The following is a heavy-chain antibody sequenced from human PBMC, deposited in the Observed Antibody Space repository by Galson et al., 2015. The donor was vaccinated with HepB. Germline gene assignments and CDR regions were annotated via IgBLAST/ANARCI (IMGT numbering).Heavy chain of an antibody. Sequence: GFTFSSYAMSWVRQAPGKGLEWVSAISGSGGSTYYADSVKGRFTISRDNSKNTLYLQMNSLRAEDTAVYYCAKGGPYDFWSQVGYWGQGTLVTVSS. CDR1: GFTFSSYA. CDR2: ISGSGGST. CDR3: AKGGPYDFWSQVGY. D-gene: IGHD3-3*01. V-gene: IGHV3-23*01. J-gene: IGHJ4*02.